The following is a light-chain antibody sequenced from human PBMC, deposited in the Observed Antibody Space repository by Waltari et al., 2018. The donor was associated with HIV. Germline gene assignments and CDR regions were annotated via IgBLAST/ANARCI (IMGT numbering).Light chain of an antibody. CDR2: EVS. Sequence: VSGSPGQSITISCTGTNSDVGIYNYVSWYQQHSGKAPKVMIYEVSHRPSGVSHRFSGSKSGNTASLTISGLQAEDEADYYCCSYAGSYTFGVFGTGTKVTVL. CDR3: CSYAGSYTFGV. CDR1: NSDVGIYNY. V-gene: IGLV2-14*01. J-gene: IGLJ1*01.